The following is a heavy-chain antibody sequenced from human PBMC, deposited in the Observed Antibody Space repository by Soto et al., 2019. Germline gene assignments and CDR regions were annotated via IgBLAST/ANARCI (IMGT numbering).Heavy chain of an antibody. CDR2: ISSTTNYI. CDR3: ARESEDLTSNFDC. CDR1: GFTFTRYS. J-gene: IGHJ4*02. Sequence: GGSLRLSCAASGFTFTRYSMNWVSQDPGKGLEWVSSISSTTNYIYYGDSMKGRFTISRDNAKNSLYLEMNSLRAEDTAVYYCARESEDLTSNFDCWGQGALVTVSS. V-gene: IGHV3-21*06.